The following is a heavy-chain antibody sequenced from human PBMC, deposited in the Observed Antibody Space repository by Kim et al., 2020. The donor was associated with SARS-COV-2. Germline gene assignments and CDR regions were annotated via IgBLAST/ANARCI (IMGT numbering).Heavy chain of an antibody. J-gene: IGHJ4*02. CDR3: ARDEANYDDSSGSDFDY. D-gene: IGHD3-22*01. V-gene: IGHV3-30*07. Sequence: VKGRFTISRDKSRNKLYLQMNSLRAEDTAVDYCARDEANYDDSSGSDFDYWGQGTLVTVSS.